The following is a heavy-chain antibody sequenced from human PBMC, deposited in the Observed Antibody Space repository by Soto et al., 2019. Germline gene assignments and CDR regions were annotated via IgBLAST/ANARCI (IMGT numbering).Heavy chain of an antibody. Sequence: GGFLRLSCTASGFTFSRCTMTWVRQAPGKGLEWISAISVSGGSAYYAGSVKGRFTISRDDSKNTLHLQLNSLRAEDTAIYYCAKPFYYGSGPYFYYMDAWGEGTTVTVSS. CDR1: GFTFSRCT. CDR3: AKPFYYGSGPYFYYMDA. D-gene: IGHD3-10*01. J-gene: IGHJ6*03. CDR2: ISVSGGSA. V-gene: IGHV3-23*01.